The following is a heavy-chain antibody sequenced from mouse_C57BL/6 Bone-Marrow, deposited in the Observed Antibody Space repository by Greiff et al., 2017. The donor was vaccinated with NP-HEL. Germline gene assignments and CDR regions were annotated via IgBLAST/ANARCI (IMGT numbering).Heavy chain of an antibody. CDR3: ARGGQLRLRFAY. Sequence: QVQLKESGPGLVQPSQSLSITCTVSGFSLTSYGVHWVRQSPGKGLEWLGVIWSGGSTDYNAAFISRLSISKDNSKSQFFFKMNSLQADDTAIYYCARGGQLRLRFAYWGQGTLVTVSA. CDR2: IWSGGST. V-gene: IGHV2-2*01. J-gene: IGHJ3*01. CDR1: GFSLTSYG. D-gene: IGHD3-2*02.